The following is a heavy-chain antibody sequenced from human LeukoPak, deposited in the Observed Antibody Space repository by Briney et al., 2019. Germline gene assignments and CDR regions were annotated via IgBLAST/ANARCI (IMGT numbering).Heavy chain of an antibody. CDR1: GGSFSGYY. J-gene: IGHJ4*02. V-gene: IGHV4-34*01. D-gene: IGHD3-22*01. CDR2: INHSGST. Sequence: SETLSLTCAVYGGSFSGYYWSWIRQPPGKGLEWIGEINHSGSTNYNPSLKSRVTISVDTSKNQFSLKLSSVTAADTAVYYCAAPGRSGYYYYFDYWGQGTLVTVSS. CDR3: AAPGRSGYYYYFDY.